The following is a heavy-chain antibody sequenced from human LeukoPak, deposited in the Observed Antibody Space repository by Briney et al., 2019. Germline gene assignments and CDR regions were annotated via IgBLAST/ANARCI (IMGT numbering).Heavy chain of an antibody. D-gene: IGHD2-15*01. Sequence: GGSLRLSCAASGFTFDDYGMSWVRQAPGKGLEWVSGINWNGGSTGYADSVKGRFTISRDNAKNPLYLQMNSLRAEDTALYYCASELGSRTPTGFDYWGQGTLVTVSS. CDR1: GFTFDDYG. J-gene: IGHJ4*02. CDR3: ASELGSRTPTGFDY. V-gene: IGHV3-20*04. CDR2: INWNGGST.